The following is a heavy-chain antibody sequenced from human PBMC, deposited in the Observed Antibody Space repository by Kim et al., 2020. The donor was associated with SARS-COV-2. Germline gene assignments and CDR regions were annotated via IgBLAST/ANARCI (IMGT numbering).Heavy chain of an antibody. Sequence: SETLSLTCAVYGGSFSGYYWSWIRQPPGKGLEWIGEINHSGSTNYNPSLKSRVTISVDTSKNQFSLKLSSVTAADTAVYYCAGGRLLLRWFGELSRFDYWGQGTLVTVSS. V-gene: IGHV4-34*01. J-gene: IGHJ4*02. D-gene: IGHD3-10*01. CDR1: GGSFSGYY. CDR2: INHSGST. CDR3: AGGRLLLRWFGELSRFDY.